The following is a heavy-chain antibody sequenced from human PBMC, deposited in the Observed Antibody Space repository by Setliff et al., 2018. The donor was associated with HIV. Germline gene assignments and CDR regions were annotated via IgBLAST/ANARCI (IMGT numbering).Heavy chain of an antibody. Sequence: SETLSLTCTVSGGSISSSSDYWGWIRQPPGKGLEWIGSIYYSGSTYYNPSLKSRVTISVDTSKNQFSLKLSSVTAADTAVYYCAGLRITMVRGVINYYYGMDVWGQGTTVTVSS. J-gene: IGHJ6*02. V-gene: IGHV4-39*01. CDR1: GGSISSSSDY. CDR2: IYYSGST. D-gene: IGHD3-10*01. CDR3: AGLRITMVRGVINYYYGMDV.